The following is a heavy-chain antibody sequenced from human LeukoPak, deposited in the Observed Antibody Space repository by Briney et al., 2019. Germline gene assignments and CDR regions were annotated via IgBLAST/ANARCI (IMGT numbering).Heavy chain of an antibody. J-gene: IGHJ6*03. Sequence: GESLKISCKGSGYSFTNYWIGWVRQMPGKGLEWMGIIYPGDSDTRYSPSFQGQVTISADKSISTAYLQWSSRKASDTAIYYCARRGFGATIGYYYMDVWGKGTTVTVSS. CDR1: GYSFTNYW. V-gene: IGHV5-51*01. D-gene: IGHD1-26*01. CDR3: ARRGFGATIGYYYMDV. CDR2: IYPGDSDT.